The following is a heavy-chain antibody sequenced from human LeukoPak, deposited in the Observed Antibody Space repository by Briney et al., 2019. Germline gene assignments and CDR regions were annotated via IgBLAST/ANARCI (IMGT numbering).Heavy chain of an antibody. CDR2: IYYSGST. V-gene: IGHV4-39*01. D-gene: IGHD1-1*01. J-gene: IGHJ5*02. CDR1: GGSISSYY. Sequence: SETLSLTCTVSGGSISSYYWGWIRQPPGRGLEWIGSIYYSGSTYYNPSLKSRVTISVDTSKNQFSLKLNSVTAADTAVYYCARQGQERILKGWFDTWGQGTLVTVSS. CDR3: ARQGQERILKGWFDT.